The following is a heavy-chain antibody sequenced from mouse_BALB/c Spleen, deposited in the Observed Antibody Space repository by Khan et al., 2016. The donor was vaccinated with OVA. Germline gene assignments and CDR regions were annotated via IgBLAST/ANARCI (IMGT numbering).Heavy chain of an antibody. D-gene: IGHD2-14*01. Sequence: QVQLKQSGPELVKPGASLKVSCKASGYKFTDYIIGWVKQSTRQGLEWIGDIFLGCGTPYYNEKFKDKATLTAAKSSNTAYMQLSSLTSEDSAVYFCARGGYSVFAYWGQGTLVTVSA. CDR1: GYKFTDYI. V-gene: IGHV1-77*01. CDR3: ARGGYSVFAY. J-gene: IGHJ3*01. CDR2: IFLGCGTP.